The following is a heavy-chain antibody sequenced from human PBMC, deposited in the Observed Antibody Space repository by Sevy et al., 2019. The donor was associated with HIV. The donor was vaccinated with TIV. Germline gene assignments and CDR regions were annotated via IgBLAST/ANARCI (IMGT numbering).Heavy chain of an antibody. V-gene: IGHV4-4*07. CDR3: ARVGSYYYGSGRLEGLWYFDL. D-gene: IGHD3-10*01. J-gene: IGHJ2*01. CDR1: GGSICSYY. CDR2: IYTSGST. Sequence: SETLSLTCTVSGGSICSYYWSWIRQPAGKGLEWVGRIYTSGSTNYNPSLKSRVTMSVDTSENQFSLKLSSVTAADTAVYYCARVGSYYYGSGRLEGLWYFDLWGRGTLVTVSS.